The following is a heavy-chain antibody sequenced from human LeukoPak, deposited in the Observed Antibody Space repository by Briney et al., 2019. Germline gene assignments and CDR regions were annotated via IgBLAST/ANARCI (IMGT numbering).Heavy chain of an antibody. Sequence: SETLSLTCTVSGGSISSYYWSWIRQPPGKGLEWIGCIYYSGSTNYNPSLKSRVTISVDTSKNQFSLKLSSVTAADTAVYYCARHRSYRYYYDSSGPEDIWGQGTMVTVSS. CDR1: GGSISSYY. V-gene: IGHV4-59*08. J-gene: IGHJ3*02. CDR3: ARHRSYRYYYDSSGPEDI. D-gene: IGHD3-22*01. CDR2: IYYSGST.